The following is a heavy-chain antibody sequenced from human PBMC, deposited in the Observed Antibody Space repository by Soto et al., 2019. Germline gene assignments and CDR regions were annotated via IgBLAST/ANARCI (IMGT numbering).Heavy chain of an antibody. D-gene: IGHD2-15*01. CDR2: ISYTGAT. V-gene: IGHV4-31*03. CDR1: GGSISRGAYF. Sequence: QVHLQESGPGQVRPSQTLSLSCSVSGGSISRGAYFWTWIRQFPGKGLEWIAYISYTGATCYNPSLKSRVTILADTSKNQFSLKLNSVTSADTAVYYCARGGPVSVSPAWQLLGYFDYWGQGTLVTVSS. J-gene: IGHJ4*02. CDR3: ARGGPVSVSPAWQLLGYFDY.